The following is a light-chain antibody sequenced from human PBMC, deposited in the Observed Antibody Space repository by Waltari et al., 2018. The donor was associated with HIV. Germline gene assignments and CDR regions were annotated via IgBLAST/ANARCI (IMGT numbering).Light chain of an antibody. Sequence: DIQMTQSPSSLSASVGDRVTITCQASQDISNYLNWYHQKPGKAPKLLIYDASNLETGVPSRFSGSGSGTDFTFTISSLQPEDIATYYCQQYDNLALTFGGGTKVEIK. V-gene: IGKV1-33*01. CDR2: DAS. CDR3: QQYDNLALT. J-gene: IGKJ4*01. CDR1: QDISNY.